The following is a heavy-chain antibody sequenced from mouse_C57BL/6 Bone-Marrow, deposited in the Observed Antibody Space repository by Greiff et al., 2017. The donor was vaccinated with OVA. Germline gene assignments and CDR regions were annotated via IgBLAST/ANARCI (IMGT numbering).Heavy chain of an antibody. CDR3: ARGGGSYYYFDY. V-gene: IGHV1-50*01. D-gene: IGHD1-1*02. CDR2: IDPSDSYT. Sequence: QVQLQQPGAELVKPGASVKLSCKASGYTFTSYWMQWVKQRPGQGLEWIGEIDPSDSYTNYNQKFKGKATLTVDTSSSTAYMQLSSLTSEDSAVYYCARGGGSYYYFDYWGQGTTLTVSS. J-gene: IGHJ2*01. CDR1: GYTFTSYW.